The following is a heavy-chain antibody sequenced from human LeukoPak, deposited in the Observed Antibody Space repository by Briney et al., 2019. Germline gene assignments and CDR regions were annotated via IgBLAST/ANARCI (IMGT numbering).Heavy chain of an antibody. CDR1: GFTFSSYW. CDR3: ARAPTKWDAFDI. V-gene: IGHV3-74*01. D-gene: IGHD5-12*01. Sequence: GGSLRLSCAASGFTFSSYWMHWVRRAPGKGLVWVSRINTDGSSTSYADSVRGRFTISRDNAKNTLYLQMNSLRAEDTAVYYCARAPTKWDAFDIWGQGTMVTVS. CDR2: INTDGSST. J-gene: IGHJ3*02.